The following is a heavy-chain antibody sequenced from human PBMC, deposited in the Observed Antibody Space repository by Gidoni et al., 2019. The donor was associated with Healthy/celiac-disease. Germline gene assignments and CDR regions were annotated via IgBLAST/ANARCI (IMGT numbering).Heavy chain of an antibody. Sequence: QVQLVESGGGVVQPGRSLRLPCAASGFTFSSYGMHWVRQAPGKGLEWVAVISYDGSNKYYADSVKGRFTISRDNSKNTLYLQMNSLRAEDTAVYYCAKTKYYYDSSGSPPLDYWGQGTLVTVSS. CDR1: GFTFSSYG. CDR2: ISYDGSNK. J-gene: IGHJ4*02. V-gene: IGHV3-30*18. D-gene: IGHD3-22*01. CDR3: AKTKYYYDSSGSPPLDY.